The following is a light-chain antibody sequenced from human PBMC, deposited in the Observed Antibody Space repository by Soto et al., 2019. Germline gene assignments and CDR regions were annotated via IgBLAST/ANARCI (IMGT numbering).Light chain of an antibody. CDR1: QSVSSY. CDR2: DAS. V-gene: IGKV3-11*01. Sequence: ELVLTQSPATLSLSPGARATLSCRASQSVSSYLAWYQQKPGQAPRLLIYDASNRATGIPARFSGIESGTDFTLTISRLEPEDFAAYYGQQRSNWPPITFGQGTRLEI. CDR3: QQRSNWPPIT. J-gene: IGKJ5*01.